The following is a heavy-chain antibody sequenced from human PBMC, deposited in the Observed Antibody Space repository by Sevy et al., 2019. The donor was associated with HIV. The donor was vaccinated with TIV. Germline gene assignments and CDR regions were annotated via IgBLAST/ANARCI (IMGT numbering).Heavy chain of an antibody. J-gene: IGHJ4*02. Sequence: GGSLRLSCAVSGFTFSNAWMSWVRQSPGKGLEWVGRIRSKAGGGTTDYAAIVKGKFTISRDDSRDILYLQLNSLETEDTAIYYCTTDHRRDEIVVVPFEYWGQGTLVTVSS. CDR1: GFTFSNAW. D-gene: IGHD2-15*01. V-gene: IGHV3-15*01. CDR3: TTDHRRDEIVVVPFEY. CDR2: IRSKAGGGTT.